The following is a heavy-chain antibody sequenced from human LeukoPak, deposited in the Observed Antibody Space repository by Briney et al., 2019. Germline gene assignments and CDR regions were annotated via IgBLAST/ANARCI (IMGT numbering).Heavy chain of an antibody. D-gene: IGHD4-11*01. Sequence: PGGSLRLSCAASGFTFSTYAMSWVRQAAGKGLEWVSLISGSGGGTYYADSVKGRFTISRDNSKNTLYLQLNSLRVEDTAVYYCTKVRSGSSNWALRVYDYWGQGALVTVSS. J-gene: IGHJ4*02. CDR2: ISGSGGGT. CDR1: GFTFSTYA. CDR3: TKVRSGSSNWALRVYDY. V-gene: IGHV3-23*01.